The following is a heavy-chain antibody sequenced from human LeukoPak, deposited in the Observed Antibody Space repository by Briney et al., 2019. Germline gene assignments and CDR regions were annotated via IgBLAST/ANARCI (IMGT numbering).Heavy chain of an antibody. V-gene: IGHV4-59*01. D-gene: IGHD3-16*02. J-gene: IGHJ4*02. CDR1: GGSISSYY. Sequence: SETLSLTCTVSGGSISSYYWSWIRQPPGKGLEWIGYIYYSGSTNYNPSLKSRVTISVDTSKNQFSLKLSSVTAADTAVYYCARITLSPSYYDYVWGSYRHYYFDYWGQGTLVTVSS. CDR3: ARITLSPSYYDYVWGSYRHYYFDY. CDR2: IYYSGST.